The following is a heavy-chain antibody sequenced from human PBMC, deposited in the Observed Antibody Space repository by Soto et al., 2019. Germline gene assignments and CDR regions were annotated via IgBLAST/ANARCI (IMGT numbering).Heavy chain of an antibody. CDR2: IIPIFGTA. J-gene: IGHJ5*02. V-gene: IGHV1-69*13. CDR1: GGTFSSYA. D-gene: IGHD5-18*01. CDR3: ARDFDSYGPGSDP. Sequence: EASVKVSCKASGGTFSSYAISWVRQAPGQGLEWMGGIIPIFGTANYAQKFQGRITITADESTSTAYMELSSLRSEDTAVYYCARDFDSYGPGSDPWGQGTLVTVSS.